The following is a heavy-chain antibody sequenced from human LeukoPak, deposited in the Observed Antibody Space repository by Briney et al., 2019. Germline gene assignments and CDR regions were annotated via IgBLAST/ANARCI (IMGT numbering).Heavy chain of an antibody. D-gene: IGHD3-9*01. CDR3: ARVSVTYYDILTGYYTFDY. CDR2: ISSSSSTI. CDR1: GFTFSSYG. V-gene: IGHV3-48*01. Sequence: GGSLRLSCAASGFTFSSYGMNWVRQAPGKGLEWVSYISSSSSTIYYADSVKGRFTISRDNAKNSLYLQMNSLRAEDTAVYYCARVSVTYYDILTGYYTFDYWGQGTLVTVSS. J-gene: IGHJ4*02.